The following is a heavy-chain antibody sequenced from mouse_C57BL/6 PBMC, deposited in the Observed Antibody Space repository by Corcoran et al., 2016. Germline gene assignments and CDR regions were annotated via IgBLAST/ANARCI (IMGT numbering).Heavy chain of an antibody. J-gene: IGHJ2*01. CDR1: GYTFTSYG. CDR3: ARRDGSSYYFDY. D-gene: IGHD1-1*01. Sequence: QVQLQQSGAELARPGASVKLSCKASGYTFTSYGISWVKQRTGQGLEWIGEIYPRSGNTYYNEKFKGKATLTADKSSSTAYMELRSLTSEDSAVYVWARRDGSSYYFDYWGQGTTLTVSS. V-gene: IGHV1-81*01. CDR2: IYPRSGNT.